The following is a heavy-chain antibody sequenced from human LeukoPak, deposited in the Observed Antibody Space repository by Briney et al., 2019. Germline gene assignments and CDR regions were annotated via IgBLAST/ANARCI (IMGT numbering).Heavy chain of an antibody. V-gene: IGHV3-48*02. J-gene: IGHJ4*02. CDR1: GFSFNSYA. CDR2: MYMSSSTT. Sequence: GESRRLSCAASGFSFNSYAMNWVRQAPGKGLEWISHMYMSSSTTSYADSVWGRFTISRDNAKNSLYLQINRLTDEDTAVYYCARDYAYSFDYWGQGTLVTVSS. D-gene: IGHD4-11*01. CDR3: ARDYAYSFDY.